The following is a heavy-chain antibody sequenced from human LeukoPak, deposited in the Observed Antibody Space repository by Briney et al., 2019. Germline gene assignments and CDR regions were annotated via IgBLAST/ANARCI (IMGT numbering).Heavy chain of an antibody. V-gene: IGHV4-39*07. Sequence: SETLSLTCTVSGGSISSSNYYWGWIRQPPGKGLEWIGTIYYSGSTYYNPSLKSRVTISVDTSKNQFSLKLSSVTAADTAVYYCARNGFRTSCGTGCYSDYMDAWGKGATVTVPS. CDR2: IYYSGST. J-gene: IGHJ6*03. CDR1: GGSISSSNYY. CDR3: ARNGFRTSCGTGCYSDYMDA. D-gene: IGHD2-21*02.